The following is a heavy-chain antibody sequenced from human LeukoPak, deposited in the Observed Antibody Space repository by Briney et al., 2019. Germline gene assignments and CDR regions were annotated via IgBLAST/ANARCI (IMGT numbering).Heavy chain of an antibody. J-gene: IGHJ3*02. Sequence: PSETLSLTCTVSGGSISSGSYYWSWIRQPPGKGLEWIGYIYHSGSTYYNPSLKSRVTISVDRSKNQFSLKLSSVTAADTAVYYCARFVDTAMGAAGAFDIWGQGTMVTVSS. V-gene: IGHV4-30-2*01. CDR3: ARFVDTAMGAAGAFDI. D-gene: IGHD5-18*01. CDR1: GGSISSGSYY. CDR2: IYHSGST.